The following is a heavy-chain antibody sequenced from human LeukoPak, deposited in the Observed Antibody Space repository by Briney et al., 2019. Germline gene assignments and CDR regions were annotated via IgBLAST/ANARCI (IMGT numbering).Heavy chain of an antibody. CDR1: GGSISSYY. V-gene: IGHV4-4*07. CDR3: ARVEGIAAIGQGYYYYYMDV. Sequence: SETLSLTCTVSGGSISSYYWSWIRQPAGKGLEWIGRIYTSGSTNYNPSLKCRVTMSVDTSKNQFSLKLSSVTAADTAVYYCARVEGIAAIGQGYYYYYMDVWGKGTTVTVSS. D-gene: IGHD6-13*01. J-gene: IGHJ6*03. CDR2: IYTSGST.